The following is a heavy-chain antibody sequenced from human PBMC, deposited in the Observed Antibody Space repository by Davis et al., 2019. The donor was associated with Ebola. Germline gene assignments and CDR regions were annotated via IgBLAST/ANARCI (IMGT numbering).Heavy chain of an antibody. CDR1: GFTFSSYG. CDR2: IWYDGSNK. V-gene: IGHV3-33*01. CDR3: ARDFLDDYDSSVRFDP. J-gene: IGHJ5*02. Sequence: PGGSLRLSCAASGFTFSSYGMHWVRQAPGKGLEWVAVIWYDGSNKYYADSVKGRFTISRDNSKNTLYLQMNSLRAEDTAVYYCARDFLDDYDSSVRFDPWGQGTLVTVSS. D-gene: IGHD3-22*01.